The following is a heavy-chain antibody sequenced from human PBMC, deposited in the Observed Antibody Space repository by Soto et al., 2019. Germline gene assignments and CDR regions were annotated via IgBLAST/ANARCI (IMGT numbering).Heavy chain of an antibody. V-gene: IGHV1-69*06. D-gene: IGHD3-3*01. Sequence: SVKVSCKASGGTFSSYAISWVRQAPGQGLEWMGGIIPIFGTANYAQKFQGRVTITADKSTSTAYMELSSLRSEDTAVYYCASSYDFWSGPDYWGQGTLVTVSS. J-gene: IGHJ4*02. CDR3: ASSYDFWSGPDY. CDR1: GGTFSSYA. CDR2: IIPIFGTA.